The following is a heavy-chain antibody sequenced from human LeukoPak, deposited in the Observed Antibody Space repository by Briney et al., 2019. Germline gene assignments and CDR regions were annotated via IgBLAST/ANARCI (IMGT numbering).Heavy chain of an antibody. CDR1: GYTFTSYD. Sequence: ASVKVSCKASGYTFTSYDINWVRQATGQGLEWMGWMNPNSGNTGYAQKFQGRVTMTRNTSISTAYMELSSLRSEDTAVYYCARAQDSNSGYENWGQGTLVTVSS. J-gene: IGHJ4*02. V-gene: IGHV1-8*01. D-gene: IGHD5-12*01. CDR3: ARAQDSNSGYEN. CDR2: MNPNSGNT.